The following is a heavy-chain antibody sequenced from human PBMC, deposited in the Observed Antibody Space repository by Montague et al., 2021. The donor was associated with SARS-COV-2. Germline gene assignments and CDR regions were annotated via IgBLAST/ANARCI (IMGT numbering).Heavy chain of an antibody. CDR3: ARDLSSSWSYWFDP. J-gene: IGHJ5*02. V-gene: IGHV4-59*12. CDR1: GGSISPYY. Sequence: SETLSLTCTVSGGSISPYYWSWIRQSPGKGLECIGYTSYSGSTDYNPSLKSRVTISVDTSKNQFSLKVSSVTAADTAAYYCARDLSSSWSYWFDPWGQGTLVTVSS. CDR2: TSYSGST. D-gene: IGHD6-13*01.